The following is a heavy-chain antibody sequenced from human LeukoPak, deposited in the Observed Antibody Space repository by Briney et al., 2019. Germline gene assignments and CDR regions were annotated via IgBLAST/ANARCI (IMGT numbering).Heavy chain of an antibody. V-gene: IGHV1-8*01. CDR3: ARGVGHRGQEHSYVYYFDY. Sequence: ASVKVSCKASGYTFNSYDINWVRQATGQGLEWMGWINPNSGNTDYAQKFQGRVTITRDTSISTAYMELSSLRSEDTAVYYCARGVGHRGQEHSYVYYFDYWGQGPLVTVSS. J-gene: IGHJ4*02. D-gene: IGHD5-18*01. CDR1: GYTFNSYD. CDR2: INPNSGNT.